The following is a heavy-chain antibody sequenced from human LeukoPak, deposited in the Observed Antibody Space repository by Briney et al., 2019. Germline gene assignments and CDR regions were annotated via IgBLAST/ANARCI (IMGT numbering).Heavy chain of an antibody. V-gene: IGHV4-59*01. CDR2: IYYSGST. CDR3: VRGSGWYLY. CDR1: GGSISNYY. D-gene: IGHD6-19*01. J-gene: IGHJ4*02. Sequence: PSETLSLTCTVSGGSISNYYWSWIRQPPGKGLEWIGYIYYSGSTNYNPSLKSRVTISVDTSKNQHSLKLNSLSAADTAVYYCVRGSGWYLYWGQGTLVTVSS.